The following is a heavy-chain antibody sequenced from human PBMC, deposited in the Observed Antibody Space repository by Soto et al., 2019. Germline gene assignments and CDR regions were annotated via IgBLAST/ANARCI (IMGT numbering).Heavy chain of an antibody. CDR2: ISSFSNSM. CDR3: ARAGGYSRTTPNPRAYAMDV. J-gene: IGHJ6*02. Sequence: EVQLVESGGGLVKPGGSLRLSCAVSGFTFNSYSMNWVRQAPGKGLEWVSSISSFSNSMYYTDSVKSRFTISRDNARNSMYHQMNSLRAEDTAVYYCARAGGYSRTTPNPRAYAMDVWCQGTTITVYS. D-gene: IGHD6-13*01. V-gene: IGHV3-21*01. CDR1: GFTFNSYS.